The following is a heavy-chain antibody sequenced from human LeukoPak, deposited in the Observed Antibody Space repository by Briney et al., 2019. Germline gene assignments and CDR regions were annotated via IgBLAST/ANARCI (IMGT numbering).Heavy chain of an antibody. CDR1: GGSISSSYW. CDR2: IYHGGST. V-gene: IGHV4-4*02. CDR3: ARDGGRVYCSSTSCFVGYFDY. D-gene: IGHD2-2*01. Sequence: PSGTLSLTCAVSGGSISSSYWWSWVRQPPGKGLEWIGEIYHGGSTNYNPSLKSRVTISVDKSKNQFSLRLSSVTAADTAVYYCARDGGRVYCSSTSCFVGYFDYWGQGTLVTVSS. J-gene: IGHJ4*02.